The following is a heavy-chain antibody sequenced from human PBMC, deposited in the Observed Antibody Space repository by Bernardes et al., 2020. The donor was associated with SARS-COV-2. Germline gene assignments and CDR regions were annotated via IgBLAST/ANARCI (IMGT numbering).Heavy chain of an antibody. CDR3: ARDHSGTYRGAFDV. V-gene: IGHV1-18*01. Sequence: ASVKVSCKASGYRFIVYGFTWVRQAPGQGLEWMGWISPYNGATNYAQNLQGRVTMTTDTSTTTAYMELTSLSSDDTAVYYCARDHSGTYRGAFDVWGQGTMVTGSS. J-gene: IGHJ3*01. CDR2: ISPYNGAT. CDR1: GYRFIVYG. D-gene: IGHD1-26*01.